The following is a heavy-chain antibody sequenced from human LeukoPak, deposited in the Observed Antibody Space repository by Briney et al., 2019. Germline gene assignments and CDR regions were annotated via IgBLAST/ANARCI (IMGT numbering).Heavy chain of an antibody. CDR2: ISWNSGSI. Sequence: TGGSLRLSCAASGFTFDDYAMHWVRQAPGKGLEWVSGISWNSGSIGYADSVKGRFIISRDNAKTSLYLQMNSLRAEDTALYYCAKDMGGPEYGQLATNWFDPWGQGALVTVSS. CDR1: GFTFDDYA. D-gene: IGHD6-13*01. V-gene: IGHV3-9*01. J-gene: IGHJ5*02. CDR3: AKDMGGPEYGQLATNWFDP.